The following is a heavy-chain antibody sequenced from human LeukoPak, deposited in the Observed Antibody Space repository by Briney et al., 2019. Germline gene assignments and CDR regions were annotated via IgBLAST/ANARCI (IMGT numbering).Heavy chain of an antibody. Sequence: ASVKVSCKASGGTFSSYAISWVRQAPGQGLEWMGGIIPIFGTANYAQKFQGRVTITADESTSTAYMELSSLRSEDTAVYYCARGRTVVGGRGSSLDAFDIWGQGTMVTVSS. CDR3: ARGRTVVGGRGSSLDAFDI. V-gene: IGHV1-69*13. CDR2: IIPIFGTA. D-gene: IGHD2-2*01. J-gene: IGHJ3*02. CDR1: GGTFSSYA.